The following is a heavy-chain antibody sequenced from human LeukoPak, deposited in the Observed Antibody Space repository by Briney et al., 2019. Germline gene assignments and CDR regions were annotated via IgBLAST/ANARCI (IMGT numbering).Heavy chain of an antibody. CDR2: IRYDGSNK. Sequence: GGSLRLSCVASGFTFSSYGMHWVRQAPGKGLEWVAFIRYDGSNKYYADSVKGRFTISRDNSKNTLYLQMNSLRAEDTAVYYCAKDRIVGYYDSSGYPTGPYYWGQGTLVTVSS. CDR1: GFTFSSYG. V-gene: IGHV3-30*02. CDR3: AKDRIVGYYDSSGYPTGPYY. J-gene: IGHJ4*02. D-gene: IGHD3-22*01.